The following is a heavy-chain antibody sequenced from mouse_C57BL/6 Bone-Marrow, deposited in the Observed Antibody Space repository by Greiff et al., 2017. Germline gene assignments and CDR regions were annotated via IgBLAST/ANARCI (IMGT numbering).Heavy chain of an antibody. J-gene: IGHJ3*01. D-gene: IGHD4-1*02. CDR3: ARLQLGPWFAY. V-gene: IGHV5-6*01. CDR2: ISSGGSYP. CDR1: GFTFSSYG. Sequence: EVHLVESGGDLVKPGGSLKLSCAASGFTFSSYGMSWVRQTPDKRLEWVATISSGGSYPYYPASVQGRVTISRDNAKNTLYLQMSSLKSEDTAMYYCARLQLGPWFAYWGQGTLVTVSA.